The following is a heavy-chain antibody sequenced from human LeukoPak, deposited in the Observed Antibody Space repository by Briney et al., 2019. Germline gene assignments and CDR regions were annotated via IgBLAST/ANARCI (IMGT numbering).Heavy chain of an antibody. Sequence: SETLSLTCAVYGGSFSGYYWSWIRQPPGKGLEWIGEINHSGSTNYNPSLKSRVTISVDTSKNQFSLKLSSVTAADTAVYYCARGRRAVAGTCWFDPWGQGTLVTVSS. CDR1: GGSFSGYY. CDR2: INHSGST. CDR3: ARGRRAVAGTCWFDP. J-gene: IGHJ5*02. D-gene: IGHD6-19*01. V-gene: IGHV4-34*01.